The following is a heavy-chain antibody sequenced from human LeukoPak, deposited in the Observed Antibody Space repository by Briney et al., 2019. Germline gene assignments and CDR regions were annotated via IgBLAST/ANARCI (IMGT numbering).Heavy chain of an antibody. CDR1: GFTFSDYY. CDR3: ARDRAMIVITNEEGVFDY. V-gene: IGHV3-11*04. CDR2: ISSRSSTI. D-gene: IGHD3-22*01. Sequence: GGSLRLSCAASGFTFSDYYMSWIRQAPGKGLEWVSYISSRSSTIYYADYVKGRFTISRDNAKNSLYLQMNSLRAEDTAVYYCARDRAMIVITNEEGVFDYWGQGALVTVSS. J-gene: IGHJ4*02.